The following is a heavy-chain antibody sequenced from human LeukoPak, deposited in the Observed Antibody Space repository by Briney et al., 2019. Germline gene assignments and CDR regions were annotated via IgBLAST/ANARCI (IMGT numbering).Heavy chain of an antibody. CDR2: ISGSGGST. V-gene: IGHV3-23*01. Sequence: PGGSLRLSCAASGFTFSSYAMSWVRQAPGKGLEWVSAISGSGGSTYYADSVKGRFTISRDNAKNSLYLQMSSLRADDTAVYYCATEGAYTTSSPPAYWGQGTRVTVSS. CDR1: GFTFSSYA. J-gene: IGHJ4*02. CDR3: ATEGAYTTSSPPAY. D-gene: IGHD3-16*01.